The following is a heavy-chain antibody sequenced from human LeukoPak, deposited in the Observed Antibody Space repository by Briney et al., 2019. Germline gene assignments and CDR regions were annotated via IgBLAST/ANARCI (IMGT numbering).Heavy chain of an antibody. V-gene: IGHV1-2*02. D-gene: IGHD6-6*01. CDR3: ARDSSSTKFGAFDI. Sequence: ASVKVSCKASGYTFTGYYMHWVRQAPGQGLEWMGWINPNSGGTNYAQKFQGRVTMTRDTSISTAYMELSRLRSDDTAVYYCARDSSSTKFGAFDIWDQGTMVTVSS. CDR1: GYTFTGYY. J-gene: IGHJ3*02. CDR2: INPNSGGT.